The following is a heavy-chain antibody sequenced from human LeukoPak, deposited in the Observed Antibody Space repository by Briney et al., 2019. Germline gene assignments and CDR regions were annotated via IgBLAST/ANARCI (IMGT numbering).Heavy chain of an antibody. V-gene: IGHV6-1*01. J-gene: IGHJ5*02. CDR1: GDSVSSNSAA. Sequence: SQTLSLTCAISGDSVSSNSAAWNWIRQSPSRGLEWLGRTYYRSNWFNDFALSVKSRITISPDTSKNQFSLQLNSVTPEDTAVYYCAKNYGDSNWFDPWGQGNLVTVSS. CDR2: TYYRSNWFN. CDR3: AKNYGDSNWFDP. D-gene: IGHD4-17*01.